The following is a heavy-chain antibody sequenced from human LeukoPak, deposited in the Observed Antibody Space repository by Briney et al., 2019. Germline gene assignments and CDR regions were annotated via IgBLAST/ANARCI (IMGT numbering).Heavy chain of an antibody. J-gene: IGHJ5*02. CDR3: SQSRAYDSSYWFDP. CDR2: INPNSGGT. Sequence: ASVKVSCNPYGYTFTPSHLYCVPQAPGQGLEWMGWINPNSGGTNYAQKFQGRVTMSRDTSISTAYMELSRLRSDDTAVYYCSQSRAYDSSYWFDPCGPGTLVTVSS. D-gene: IGHD3-3*01. CDR1: GYTFTPSH. V-gene: IGHV1-2*02.